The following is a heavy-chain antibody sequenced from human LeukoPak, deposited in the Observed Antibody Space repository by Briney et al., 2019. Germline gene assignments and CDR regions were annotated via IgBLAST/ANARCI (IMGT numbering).Heavy chain of an antibody. V-gene: IGHV4-59*08. Sequence: PSETLSLTCTVSGGSISSYYWSWIRQPPGKGLEWIGYIYYSGSTNYNPSLKSRVTISVDTSKNQFSLKLSSVTAADTAVYYCARHPRYDILTGYGDAFDIWGQGTMVTVSS. J-gene: IGHJ3*02. D-gene: IGHD3-9*01. CDR3: ARHPRYDILTGYGDAFDI. CDR1: GGSISSYY. CDR2: IYYSGST.